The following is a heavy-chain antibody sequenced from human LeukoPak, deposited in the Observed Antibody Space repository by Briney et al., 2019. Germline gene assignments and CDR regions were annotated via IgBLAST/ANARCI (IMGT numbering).Heavy chain of an antibody. J-gene: IGHJ6*02. CDR3: ARGDIVVVPATKHYYYYYGMDV. Sequence: ASVKVSCKASGYTFTSYGISWVRQAPGQGLEWMGWISAYNGNTNYAQKLQGRVTMTTDTSTSTAYMELRSQRSDDTAVYYCARGDIVVVPATKHYYYYYGMDVWGQGTTVTVSS. V-gene: IGHV1-18*01. CDR1: GYTFTSYG. CDR2: ISAYNGNT. D-gene: IGHD2-2*01.